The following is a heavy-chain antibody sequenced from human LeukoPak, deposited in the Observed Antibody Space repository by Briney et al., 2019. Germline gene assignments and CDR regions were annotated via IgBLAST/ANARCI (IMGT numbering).Heavy chain of an antibody. CDR3: ARGGLYDFWSGFRYGMDV. CDR2: INHSGST. Sequence: SETLSLTCAVYGVSFSGYYWSWIRQPPGKGLEWIGEINHSGSTNYNPSLKSRVTISVDTSKNQFFLKLSSVTAADTAVYYCARGGLYDFWSGFRYGMDVWGQGTTVTVSS. D-gene: IGHD3-3*01. V-gene: IGHV4-34*01. CDR1: GVSFSGYY. J-gene: IGHJ6*02.